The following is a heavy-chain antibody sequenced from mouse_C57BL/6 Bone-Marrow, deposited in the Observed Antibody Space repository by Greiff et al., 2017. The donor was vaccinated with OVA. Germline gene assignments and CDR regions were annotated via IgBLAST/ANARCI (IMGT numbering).Heavy chain of an antibody. V-gene: IGHV7-3*01. Sequence: EVQRVESGGGLVQPGGSLSLSCAASGFTFTDYYMSWVRQPPGKALEWLGFIRNKANGYTTEYSASVKGRFTISRDNSQSSLYLQMNALRAEDSATYYCARYIGNYLYWYFDVWGTGTTVTVSS. CDR2: IRNKANGYTT. CDR1: GFTFTDYY. J-gene: IGHJ1*03. CDR3: ARYIGNYLYWYFDV. D-gene: IGHD2-1*01.